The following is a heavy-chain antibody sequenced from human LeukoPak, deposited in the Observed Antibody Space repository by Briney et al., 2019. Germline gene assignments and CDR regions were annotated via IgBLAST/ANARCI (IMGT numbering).Heavy chain of an antibody. CDR2: ISDSDGST. V-gene: IGHV3-23*01. Sequence: GGSLRLSCAASGFTFSSYAMSWVRQAPGKGLEWVSTISDSDGSTYYADSVKGRFTISRDNSKNTLYLQMNSLRAEDTAVYFCVRDFVVRRSGWAQFDYWGQGTLVTVSS. J-gene: IGHJ4*02. CDR1: GFTFSSYA. D-gene: IGHD6-19*01. CDR3: VRDFVVRRSGWAQFDY.